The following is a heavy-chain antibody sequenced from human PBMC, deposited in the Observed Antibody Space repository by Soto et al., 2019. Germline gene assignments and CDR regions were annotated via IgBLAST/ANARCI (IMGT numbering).Heavy chain of an antibody. Sequence: GGSLRLSCAASGFTFSSYAMSWVRQAPGKGLEWVSAISGSGDSTYYADSVKGRFTISRDNSKNTLYLQMNSLRAEDTAVYYCAKDLSGTTYWYFDLWGRGTLVTVSS. J-gene: IGHJ2*01. CDR3: AKDLSGTTYWYFDL. V-gene: IGHV3-23*01. CDR2: ISGSGDST. D-gene: IGHD3-10*01. CDR1: GFTFSSYA.